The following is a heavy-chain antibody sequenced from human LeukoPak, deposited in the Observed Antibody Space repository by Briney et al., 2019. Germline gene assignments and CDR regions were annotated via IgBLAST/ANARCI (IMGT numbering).Heavy chain of an antibody. CDR2: ISGSGGST. CDR1: GFTFSSYA. V-gene: IGHV3-23*01. D-gene: IGHD3-16*01. J-gene: IGHJ4*02. Sequence: GGSLRLSCAASGFTFSSYAMSWVRQAPGKGLEWVSAISGSGGSTYYAGSVKGRFTISRDNSKDTLYLQMNSLRAEDTAVYYCAKAGGDDYFDYWGQGTLVTVSS. CDR3: AKAGGDDYFDY.